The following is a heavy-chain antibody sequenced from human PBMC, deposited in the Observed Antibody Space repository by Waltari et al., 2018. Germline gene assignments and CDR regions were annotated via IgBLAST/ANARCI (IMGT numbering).Heavy chain of an antibody. V-gene: IGHV1-8*01. D-gene: IGHD3-10*01. CDR1: GYTFTIYD. Sequence: QVQLVQSGAEVKKPGASVKVSCKASGYTFTIYDINWVRPATGQGLEWMGWMNPNSGNTGYAQKFQGRVTMTRNTSISTAYMELSSLRSEDTAVYYCAREGYKRAAPGPGWFDPWGQGTLV. CDR3: AREGYKRAAPGPGWFDP. CDR2: MNPNSGNT. J-gene: IGHJ5*02.